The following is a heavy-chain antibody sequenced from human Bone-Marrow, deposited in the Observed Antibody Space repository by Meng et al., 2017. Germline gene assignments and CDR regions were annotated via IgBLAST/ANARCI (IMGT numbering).Heavy chain of an antibody. Sequence: GESLKISCAASGFTFRNYGMHWVRRAPGKGLEWVALIWYDGSNKYYADSVKGRFTISRDNSKNTLYLQMNSLRAEDTAVYYCARTYCSGGSCYSGYYYGMDVWGQGTTVTVSS. CDR2: IWYDGSNK. D-gene: IGHD2-15*01. V-gene: IGHV3-33*01. J-gene: IGHJ6*02. CDR1: GFTFRNYG. CDR3: ARTYCSGGSCYSGYYYGMDV.